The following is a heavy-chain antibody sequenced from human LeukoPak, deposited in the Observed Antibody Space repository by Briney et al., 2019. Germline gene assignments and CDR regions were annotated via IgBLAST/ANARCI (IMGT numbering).Heavy chain of an antibody. J-gene: IGHJ4*02. CDR3: ARHSGTYPD. V-gene: IGHV3-30*02. CDR1: GFTFRTYA. D-gene: IGHD1-26*01. CDR2: IRYDGTNK. Sequence: QPGGSLRLSCAASGFTFRTYAMSWVRQAPGKGLEWVAFIRYDGTNKYYAESVKGRFTISRDNSKNTLYMQMNSLRAEDTAVYYCARHSGTYPDWGQGTLVTVSS.